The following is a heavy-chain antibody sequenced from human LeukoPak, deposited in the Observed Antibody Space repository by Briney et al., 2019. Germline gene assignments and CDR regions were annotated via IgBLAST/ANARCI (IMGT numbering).Heavy chain of an antibody. CDR1: ESTVSSNY. V-gene: IGHV3-66*01. D-gene: IGHD6-13*01. CDR3: AGGARRQQPFDY. J-gene: IGHJ4*02. Sequence: PGESLKISCAASESTVSSNYMNWVRQAPGKGLEWVSVIYSGGSTYYADSVKGRFTISRDNSKNTLYLQMNSLRAEDTAVYYCAGGARRQQPFDYWGQGTLVTVSS. CDR2: IYSGGST.